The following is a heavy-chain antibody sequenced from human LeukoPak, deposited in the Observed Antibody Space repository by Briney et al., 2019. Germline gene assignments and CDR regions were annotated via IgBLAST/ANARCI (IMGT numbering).Heavy chain of an antibody. CDR1: GFTFSNAW. CDR2: IKSKTDGGTT. V-gene: IGHV3-15*01. Sequence: GGSLRLSCAASGFTFSNAWMSWARQAPGKGLEWVGRIKSKTDGGTTDYAAPVKGRFTISRDDSKNTLYLQMNSLKTEDTAVYYCTTAVYDYVWGSYGASDYWGQGTLVTVSS. J-gene: IGHJ4*02. D-gene: IGHD3-16*01. CDR3: TTAVYDYVWGSYGASDY.